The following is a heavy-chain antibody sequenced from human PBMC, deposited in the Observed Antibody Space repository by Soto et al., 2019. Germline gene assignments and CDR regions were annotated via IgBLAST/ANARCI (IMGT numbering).Heavy chain of an antibody. D-gene: IGHD3-10*01. Sequence: EVQLLESGGGLVQPGGSLRLSCAASGFTFSSYAMSWVRQAPGKGLEWVSAISGSGGSTYYADSVKGRFTISRDNSKNTRYLQMNSLRAEDTAVYYCAKNKGRGSGSYLDYWGQGTLVTVSS. CDR2: ISGSGGST. J-gene: IGHJ4*02. CDR1: GFTFSSYA. V-gene: IGHV3-23*01. CDR3: AKNKGRGSGSYLDY.